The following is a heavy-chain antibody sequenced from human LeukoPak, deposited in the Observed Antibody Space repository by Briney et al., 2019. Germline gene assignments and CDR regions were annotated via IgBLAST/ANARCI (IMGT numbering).Heavy chain of an antibody. J-gene: IGHJ4*02. V-gene: IGHV3-30*02. Sequence: GGSVRLSCAASGFTFSSYGMHWVRQPPGKGLEWVAFIRYDGSNKYYADSVKGRFTISRDNSKNTLYLQMNSLRAEDTAVYYCAKGLRYFDWLLHWGQGTLVTVS. CDR1: GFTFSSYG. CDR2: IRYDGSNK. CDR3: AKGLRYFDWLLH. D-gene: IGHD3-9*01.